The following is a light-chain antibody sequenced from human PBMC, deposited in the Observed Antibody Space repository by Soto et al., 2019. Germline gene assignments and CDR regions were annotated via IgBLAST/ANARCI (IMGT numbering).Light chain of an antibody. V-gene: IGKV1-39*01. CDR3: QQSYTTPHT. J-gene: IGKJ2*01. CDR2: DAS. CDR1: QSIYTY. Sequence: DIQMTQSPSSLSASVGDRVTISCRSNQSIYTYLNWYQKKPGNAPKSLIYDASSLQGGVPSRFSGSGSGTEFTLTISSLQREDFATYYCQQSYTTPHTFGQGT.